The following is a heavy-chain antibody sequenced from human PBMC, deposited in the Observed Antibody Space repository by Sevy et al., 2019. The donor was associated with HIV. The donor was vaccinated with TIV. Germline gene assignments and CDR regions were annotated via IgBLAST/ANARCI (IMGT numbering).Heavy chain of an antibody. CDR2: ISGSGDNT. Sequence: GGSLRLSCAASGFTFSNYAMNWVRQTPGKGLEWVSSISGSGDNTYYADSVKGRFTISRDISYNTVTLQMSSLRAEDTAVYYCAKNDNCWSGYLAMDVWGQGTTVTVSS. D-gene: IGHD3-3*01. CDR1: GFTFSNYA. V-gene: IGHV3-23*01. J-gene: IGHJ6*02. CDR3: AKNDNCWSGYLAMDV.